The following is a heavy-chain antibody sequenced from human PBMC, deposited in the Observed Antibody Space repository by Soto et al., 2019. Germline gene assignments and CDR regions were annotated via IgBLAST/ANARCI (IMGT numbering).Heavy chain of an antibody. V-gene: IGHV1-69*06. CDR3: ATERPMVRVPVYGMDV. J-gene: IGHJ6*02. CDR2: IIPIFGTA. CDR1: GGTFSSYA. D-gene: IGHD3-10*01. Sequence: SVKVSCKASGGTFSSYAISWVRQAPGQGLEWMGGIIPIFGTANYAQKFQGRVTMTEDTSTDTAYMELSSLRSEDTAVYYCATERPMVRVPVYGMDVWGQGTTVTVSS.